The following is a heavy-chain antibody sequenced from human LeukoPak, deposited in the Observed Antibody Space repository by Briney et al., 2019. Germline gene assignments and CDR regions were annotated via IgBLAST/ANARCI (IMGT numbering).Heavy chain of an antibody. D-gene: IGHD4-17*01. CDR2: IYHSGGT. CDR3: ARGRPTVTTGDYFDY. V-gene: IGHV4-38-2*02. CDR1: GYSISSGYY. Sequence: PSETLSLTCTVSGYSISSGYYWGWVRQPPGKGLEWIGSIYHSGGTYYNPSLKSRVTISVDTSKNQFSLKLSSVTAADTAVYYCARGRPTVTTGDYFDYWGQGTLVTVSS. J-gene: IGHJ4*02.